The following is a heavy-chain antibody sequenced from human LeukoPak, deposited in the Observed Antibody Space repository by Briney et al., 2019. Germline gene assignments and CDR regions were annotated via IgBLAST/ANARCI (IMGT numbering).Heavy chain of an antibody. CDR2: ISSSSGYI. Sequence: GGSLRLSCATSGFTFSSYSMNWVRQAPGKGLEWVSSISSSSGYIYYADSVKGRFTIFRDNAENSLYLQMNSLRAEDTAVYYCAKALFVVVPAASSWGQGTLVTVSS. J-gene: IGHJ5*02. CDR3: AKALFVVVPAASS. CDR1: GFTFSSYS. D-gene: IGHD2-2*01. V-gene: IGHV3-21*04.